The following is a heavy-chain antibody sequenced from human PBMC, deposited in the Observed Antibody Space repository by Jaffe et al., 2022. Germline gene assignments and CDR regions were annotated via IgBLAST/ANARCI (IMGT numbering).Heavy chain of an antibody. CDR1: GDSVSSNSAA. Sequence: QVQLQQSGPGLVKPSQTLSLTCAISGDSVSSNSAAWNWIRQSPSRGLEWLGRTYYRSKWYNDYAVSVKSRITINPDTSKNQFSLQLNSVTPEDTAVYYCARGEPLATGFLYYYYYMDVWGKGTTVTVSS. D-gene: IGHD2-15*01. CDR2: TYYRSKWYN. J-gene: IGHJ6*03. CDR3: ARGEPLATGFLYYYYYMDV. V-gene: IGHV6-1*01.